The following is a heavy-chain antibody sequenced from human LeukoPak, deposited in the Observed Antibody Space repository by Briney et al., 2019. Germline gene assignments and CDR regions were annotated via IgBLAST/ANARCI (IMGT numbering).Heavy chain of an antibody. V-gene: IGHV3-30*02. CDR1: GFTFSSYG. D-gene: IGHD1-26*01. J-gene: IGHJ3*02. Sequence: PGGSLRLSCAASGFTFSSYGMHWVRQAPGKGLEWVAFIRYDGSNKYYADSVKGRFTISRDNSKTTLYLQMNSLRAEATAVYYCAKDRVVGAPDAFDIWGQGTMVTVSS. CDR2: IRYDGSNK. CDR3: AKDRVVGAPDAFDI.